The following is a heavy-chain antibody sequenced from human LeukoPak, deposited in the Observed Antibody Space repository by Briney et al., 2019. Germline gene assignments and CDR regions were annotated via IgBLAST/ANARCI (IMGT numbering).Heavy chain of an antibody. CDR1: EITFSSYV. CDR2: ISGGGLTT. CDR3: AKDQGDRVGSSVS. J-gene: IGHJ4*02. D-gene: IGHD2-2*01. Sequence: GGSLRLSCATSEITFSSYVMSWVRQAPGKGLEWVSTISGGGLTTHYADSVKGRFTISRDNSENTLYLQMTSLRAEDTAVYNCAKDQGDRVGSSVSWGQGTLVTVSS. V-gene: IGHV3-23*01.